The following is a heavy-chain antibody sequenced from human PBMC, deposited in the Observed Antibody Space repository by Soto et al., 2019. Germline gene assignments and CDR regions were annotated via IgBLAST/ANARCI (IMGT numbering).Heavy chain of an antibody. CDR3: ARDSIAAAAPRGGMDV. Sequence: GGSLRLSCAASGFTFDDYAMHWVRQVPGKGLEWVSGINWNSGSIGYADSVKGRFAISRDNAKNSLYLQMNSLRAEDTAVYYCARDSIAAAAPRGGMDVWGQGTTVTVSS. D-gene: IGHD6-13*01. CDR2: INWNSGSI. J-gene: IGHJ6*02. V-gene: IGHV3-9*01. CDR1: GFTFDDYA.